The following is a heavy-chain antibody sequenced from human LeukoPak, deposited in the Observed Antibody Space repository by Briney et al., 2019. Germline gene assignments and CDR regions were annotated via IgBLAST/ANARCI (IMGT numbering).Heavy chain of an antibody. CDR3: AREAPTYDYVWGSYRLYCFDY. CDR1: GGSISSYY. D-gene: IGHD3-16*02. V-gene: IGHV4-4*07. CDR2: IYTSGST. J-gene: IGHJ4*02. Sequence: SETLSLTCTVSGGSISSYYWSWIRQPAGKGLEWIGRIYTSGSTNYNPSLKSRVTMSVDTSKNQFSLKLSSVTAADTAVYYCAREAPTYDYVWGSYRLYCFDYWGQGTLVTVSS.